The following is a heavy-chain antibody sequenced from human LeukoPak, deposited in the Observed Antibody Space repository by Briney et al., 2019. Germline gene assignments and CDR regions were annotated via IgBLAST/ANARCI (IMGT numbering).Heavy chain of an antibody. CDR3: ARVEEGYGSGRRENYYYYYMDV. D-gene: IGHD3-10*01. Sequence: SETLSLTCTISGGSISSYYWSWIRQPPRKGLEWIGYIHYTGSTNYNPSLKSRVTISVDTSKNQFSLKLSSVTAADTAVYYCARVEEGYGSGRRENYYYYYMDVWGKGTTVTISS. CDR1: GGSISSYY. CDR2: IHYTGST. V-gene: IGHV4-59*01. J-gene: IGHJ6*03.